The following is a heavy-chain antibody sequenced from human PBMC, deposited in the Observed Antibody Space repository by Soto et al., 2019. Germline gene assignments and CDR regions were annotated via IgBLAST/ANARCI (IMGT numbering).Heavy chain of an antibody. CDR3: ARDWFGIDY. J-gene: IGHJ4*02. Sequence: QVQLVQSGAEVKKPGASVKVSCKASGYTFTSYGISWVRQAPGQGLEWMGWINPYNGNTNYAQKLQGRVTMTTDTSTNPAYLELRRLGSDDTAVLFCARDWFGIDYWGQGTLVTVSS. CDR2: INPYNGNT. CDR1: GYTFTSYG. D-gene: IGHD3-16*01. V-gene: IGHV1-18*01.